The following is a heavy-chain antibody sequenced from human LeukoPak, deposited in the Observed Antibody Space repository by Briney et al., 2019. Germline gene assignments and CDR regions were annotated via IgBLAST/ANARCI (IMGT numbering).Heavy chain of an antibody. Sequence: ASVKVSCKASGYTFTGYYMHWVRQAPGQGLEWMGWINPNSGGTNYAQKFQGRVTMTRDTSISTAYMELRSLRSDDTAVYYCARGSPTYYYDSTGYAYWGQGTLITVSS. D-gene: IGHD3-22*01. V-gene: IGHV1-2*02. J-gene: IGHJ4*02. CDR1: GYTFTGYY. CDR3: ARGSPTYYYDSTGYAY. CDR2: INPNSGGT.